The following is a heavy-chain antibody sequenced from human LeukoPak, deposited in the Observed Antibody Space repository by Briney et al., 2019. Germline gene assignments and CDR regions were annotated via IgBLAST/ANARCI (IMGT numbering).Heavy chain of an antibody. V-gene: IGHV1-58*02. CDR3: AARTEDDAFDI. Sequence: GTSVKVSCKASGFTFTSPAMQWVRQARGQRLEWIGWIVVGSGNTNYAQKFQERVTITRDMSTSTAYMELSSLRSEDTAVYYCAARTEDDAFDIWGQGTMVTVSS. CDR1: GFTFTSPA. J-gene: IGHJ3*02. CDR2: IVVGSGNT. D-gene: IGHD1-14*01.